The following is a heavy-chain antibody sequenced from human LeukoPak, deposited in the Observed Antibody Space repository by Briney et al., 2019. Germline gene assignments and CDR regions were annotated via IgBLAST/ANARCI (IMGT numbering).Heavy chain of an antibody. D-gene: IGHD3-22*01. J-gene: IGHJ3*02. CDR1: GGSFSGYY. Sequence: SETLSLTCAVYGGSFSGYYWSWIRQPPGKGLEWIGEINHSGSTNYNPSLKSRVTISVDTSKNQFSLKLSSVTAADTAVYYCARALDDSSGYDLLALGAFDIWGQGTMVTVSS. CDR3: ARALDDSSGYDLLALGAFDI. CDR2: INHSGST. V-gene: IGHV4-34*01.